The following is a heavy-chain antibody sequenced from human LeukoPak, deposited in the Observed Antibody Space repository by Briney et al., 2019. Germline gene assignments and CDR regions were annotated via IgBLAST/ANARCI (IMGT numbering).Heavy chain of an antibody. CDR2: INSDGSST. CDR1: GFTFSSYW. Sequence: GGSLRLSCAASGFTFSSYWMHWVRQAPGKGPGWVSRINSDGSSTSYADSVKGRFTISRDNAKNTPYLQMNRLRAEHTAVYYCVPEEKYSSRWYYFAYWGQGTLVTLSS. J-gene: IGHJ4*02. CDR3: VPEEKYSSRWYYFAY. D-gene: IGHD6-19*01. V-gene: IGHV3-74*01.